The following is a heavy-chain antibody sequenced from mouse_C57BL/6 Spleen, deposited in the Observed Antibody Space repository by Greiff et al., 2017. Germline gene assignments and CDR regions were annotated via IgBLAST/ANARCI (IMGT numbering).Heavy chain of an antibody. CDR1: GYTFTDYY. CDR2: INPYNGGT. Sequence: EVKLMESGPVLVKPGASVKMSCKASGYTFTDYYMNWVKQSHGKSLEWIGVINPYNGGTSYNQKFKGKATLTVDKSSSTAYMERNSLTSEDSAVYYCARQEYYGYDEGYAMDYWGQGTSVTVSS. D-gene: IGHD2-2*01. CDR3: ARQEYYGYDEGYAMDY. J-gene: IGHJ4*01. V-gene: IGHV1-19*01.